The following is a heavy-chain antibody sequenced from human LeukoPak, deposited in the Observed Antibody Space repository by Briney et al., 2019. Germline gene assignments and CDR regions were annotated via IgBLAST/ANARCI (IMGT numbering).Heavy chain of an antibody. CDR2: IYYSGST. V-gene: IGHV4-30-4*07. D-gene: IGHD5-12*01. Sequence: PSETLSLTCAVSGGSLSSGGYSWTWIRQPPGKELEWLGYIYYSGSTYNNPSFKSRVTIAVDTSKNQFSLKLSSVTAADTAVYHCAREGATRGYAGAFDIWGQGTMVTVSS. CDR3: AREGATRGYAGAFDI. J-gene: IGHJ3*02. CDR1: GGSLSSGGYS.